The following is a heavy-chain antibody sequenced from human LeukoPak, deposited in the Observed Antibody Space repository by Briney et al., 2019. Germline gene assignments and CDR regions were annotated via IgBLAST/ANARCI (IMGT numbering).Heavy chain of an antibody. J-gene: IGHJ4*02. CDR2: ISYDGSNK. V-gene: IGHV3-30-3*01. Sequence: GGSLRLSCAASGFTFSSYAMHWVRQAPGKGLEWVAVISYDGSNKYYADSVKGRFTISRDNSKNTLYLQMNSLRAEDTAVYYCAREGTYSSSWYPSRTLDYWGQGTLVTVSS. CDR3: AREGTYSSSWYPSRTLDY. CDR1: GFTFSSYA. D-gene: IGHD6-13*01.